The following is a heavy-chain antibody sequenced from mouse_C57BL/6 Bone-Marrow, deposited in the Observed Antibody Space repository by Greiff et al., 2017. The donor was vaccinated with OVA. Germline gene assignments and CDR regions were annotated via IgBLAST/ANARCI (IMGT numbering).Heavy chain of an antibody. J-gene: IGHJ4*01. CDR2: IHPNRGST. V-gene: IGHV1-64*01. CDR1: GYTFTSYW. Sequence: QVQLQQPGAELVKPGASVKLSCKASGYTFTSYWMHWVKQRPGQGLEWIGMIHPNRGSTNYTEKFKGKATLPVDKSSSTTYMQLSSLTSEDSAVYYCATMDYGGQGTSATVSS. CDR3: ATMDY.